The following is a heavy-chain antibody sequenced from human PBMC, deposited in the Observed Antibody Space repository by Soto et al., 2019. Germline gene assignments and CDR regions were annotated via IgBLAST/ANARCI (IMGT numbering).Heavy chain of an antibody. Sequence: GASVKVSCKASGYTFTSYDINWVRQATGQGLEWMGWMNPNSGNTGYAQKFQGRVTMTRNTSISTAYMELSSLRSEDTAVYYCASLVPAAIYYYGMDVWGQGTKVTVSS. CDR2: MNPNSGNT. CDR1: GYTFTSYD. V-gene: IGHV1-8*01. D-gene: IGHD2-2*01. CDR3: ASLVPAAIYYYGMDV. J-gene: IGHJ6*02.